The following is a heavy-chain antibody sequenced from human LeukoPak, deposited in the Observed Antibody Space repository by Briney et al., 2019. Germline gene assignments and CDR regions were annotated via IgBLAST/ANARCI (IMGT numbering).Heavy chain of an antibody. V-gene: IGHV3-33*01. J-gene: IGHJ3*02. CDR1: GFTFSSYG. D-gene: IGHD1-1*01. CDR2: IWYDGSNK. CDR3: AREVRPNDAFDI. Sequence: GGSLRLSCAASGFTFSSYGMYWVRQAPGKGLEWVAVIWYDGSNKYYADSVKGRFTISRDNSKNTLYLQMNSLRAEDTAVYYCAREVRPNDAFDIWGQGTMVTVSS.